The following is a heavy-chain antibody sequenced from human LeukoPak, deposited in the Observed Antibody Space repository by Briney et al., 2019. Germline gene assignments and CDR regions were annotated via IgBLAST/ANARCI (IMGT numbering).Heavy chain of an antibody. CDR3: ARDLDDYGDYWPLGY. J-gene: IGHJ4*02. V-gene: IGHV3-21*01. Sequence: GGSLRLSCAASGFTFSSYDMHWVRQATGKGLEWVSSISSSSSYIYYADSVKGRFTISRDNAKNSLYLQMNSLRAEDTAVYYCARDLDDYGDYWPLGYWGQGTLVTVSS. CDR2: ISSSSSYI. D-gene: IGHD4-17*01. CDR1: GFTFSSYD.